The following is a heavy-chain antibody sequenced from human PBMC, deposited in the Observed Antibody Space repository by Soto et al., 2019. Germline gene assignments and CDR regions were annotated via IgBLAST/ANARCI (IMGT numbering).Heavy chain of an antibody. CDR1: GYSFINYA. CDR2: INAASGNT. CDR3: ARGKSSGWTALDH. J-gene: IGHJ4*02. V-gene: IGHV1-3*01. D-gene: IGHD6-25*01. Sequence: ASVKVSCKASGYSFINYAMFWVRQAPGQRLEWMGWINAASGNTKYSQKFQGRVTITRDTLASTAYMELSSLRSEDTAIYYCARGKSSGWTALDHWGQGALVTVSS.